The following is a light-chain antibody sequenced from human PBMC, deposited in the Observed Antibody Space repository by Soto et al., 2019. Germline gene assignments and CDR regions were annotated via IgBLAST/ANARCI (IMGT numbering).Light chain of an antibody. CDR1: RDTSDH. CDR2: DAS. CDR3: QQYDNFPFT. V-gene: IGKV1-33*01. Sequence: DIQMTQSPSSLSASVGDRVTISCQASRDTSDHLNWYQHKPGKPPRLLIYDASNLETGVPSRFTGSASGTLFTFTIRSLRPDDVATYFCQQYDNFPFTFGCGTEV. J-gene: IGKJ4*01.